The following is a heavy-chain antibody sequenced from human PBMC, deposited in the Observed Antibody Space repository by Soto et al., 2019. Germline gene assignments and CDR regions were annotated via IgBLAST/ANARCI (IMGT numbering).Heavy chain of an antibody. D-gene: IGHD7-27*01. V-gene: IGHV1-2*02. CDR3: ARSLIGDSYYFDY. CDR1: GYTFTDYF. CDR2: INPKSGGT. Sequence: QVQLVQSGAEVKKPGASVKVSCKASGYTFTDYFIHWVRQAPGQGLEWMGWINPKSGGTNYAPNFQGRVTMTRDTSTSTAYMELTWLRFDDTAVHYCARSLIGDSYYFDYWGQGTLLTASS. J-gene: IGHJ4*02.